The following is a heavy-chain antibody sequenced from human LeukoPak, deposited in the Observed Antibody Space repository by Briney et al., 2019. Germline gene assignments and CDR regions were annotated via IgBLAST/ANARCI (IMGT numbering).Heavy chain of an antibody. V-gene: IGHV1-2*02. CDR1: GCTFTDHY. CDR3: AREWDTVAVISRDGFDI. J-gene: IGHJ3*02. CDR2: INCNSGGA. D-gene: IGHD5-12*01. Sequence: ASVKVSCKTSGCTFTDHYLHWVRQAPGQGPEWMGWINCNSGGAHYAQKFQGRVTVTSDTSISTAYMELSSLRSDDTAIYYCAREWDTVAVISRDGFDIWGQGTTVTVSS.